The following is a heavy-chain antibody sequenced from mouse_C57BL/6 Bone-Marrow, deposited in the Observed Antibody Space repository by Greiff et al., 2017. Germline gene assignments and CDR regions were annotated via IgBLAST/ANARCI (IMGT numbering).Heavy chain of an antibody. J-gene: IGHJ2*01. Sequence: DVQLVESGGGLVKPGGSLKLSCAASGFTFSDSGMDWVRQAPEKGLEWVAYISSGGSNIYYAETVKGRYTISRDNAKTTVFMQLTSLRSEDMAMYYCSRGPDYWGQGTTLTVSS. CDR3: SRGPDY. V-gene: IGHV5-17*01. CDR2: ISSGGSNI. CDR1: GFTFSDSG.